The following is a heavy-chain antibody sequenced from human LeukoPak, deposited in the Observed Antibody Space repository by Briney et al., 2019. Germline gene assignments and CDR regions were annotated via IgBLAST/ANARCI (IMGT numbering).Heavy chain of an antibody. Sequence: SETLSLTCAVYGGSFSGYYWSWIRQPPGKGLEWIGEINHSGSTNYNPSLKSRVTISVDTSKNQFSLKLSSVTAADTAVYYCARGIRYFASMDVWGKGTTVTISS. CDR2: INHSGST. D-gene: IGHD3-9*01. CDR1: GGSFSGYY. J-gene: IGHJ6*04. V-gene: IGHV4-34*01. CDR3: ARGIRYFASMDV.